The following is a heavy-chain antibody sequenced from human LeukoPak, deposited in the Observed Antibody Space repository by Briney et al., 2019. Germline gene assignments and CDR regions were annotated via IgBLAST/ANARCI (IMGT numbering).Heavy chain of an antibody. D-gene: IGHD1-1*01. Sequence: PSQTLSLTCTVSGDPISSGDYYWSWIRQPAGKGLEWIGRISSSGSTNYNPSLKSRVTMSVDTSKNQFSLKLSSVTAADTAVYYCARDRGTWNDDGFDYWGQGTLVTVSS. V-gene: IGHV4-61*02. CDR3: ARDRGTWNDDGFDY. CDR1: GDPISSGDYY. CDR2: ISSSGST. J-gene: IGHJ4*02.